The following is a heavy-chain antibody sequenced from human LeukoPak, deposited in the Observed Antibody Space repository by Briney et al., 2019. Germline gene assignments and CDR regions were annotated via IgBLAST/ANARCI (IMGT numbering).Heavy chain of an antibody. V-gene: IGHV3-7*05. J-gene: IGHJ3*02. D-gene: IGHD2-21*02. CDR3: ARDCGSDCSQAFDI. Sequence: GGSLRLSCAASGFTFSSYWMSWVRQAPGKGLEWVANIKGDGSDNHYVDSVRGRFTISRDNAKNSLYLQMNSLRVEDTAVYYCARDCGSDCSQAFDIWGQGTMVTVSS. CDR2: IKGDGSDN. CDR1: GFTFSSYW.